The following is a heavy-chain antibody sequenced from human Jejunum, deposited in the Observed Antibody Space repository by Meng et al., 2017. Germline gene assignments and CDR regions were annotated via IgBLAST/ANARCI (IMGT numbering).Heavy chain of an antibody. D-gene: IGHD6-19*01. CDR2: IHYSGST. CDR3: ARGNGWHDY. V-gene: IGHV4-59*01. Sequence: QGQLAESGPGLVKPSENLSLTCTVSSASMNPYYWSWIRQPPGKGLEWIGYIHYSGSTDYNPSLQSRLTISVDTSKNHFSLKLMSVTAADTVVYYCARGNGWHDYWGQGTLVTVSS. J-gene: IGHJ4*02. CDR1: SASMNPYY.